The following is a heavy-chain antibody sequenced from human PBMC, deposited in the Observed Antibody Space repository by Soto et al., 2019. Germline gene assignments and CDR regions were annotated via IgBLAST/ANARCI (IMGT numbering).Heavy chain of an antibody. CDR3: AKDKHCSGGSCYYYYGMDV. D-gene: IGHD2-15*01. Sequence: PGGSLRLSCAASGFTFSSYAMSWVRQAPGKGLEWVSAISGSGGSTYYADSVKGRFTISRDNSKNTLYLQMNSLRAEDTAVYYCAKDKHCSGGSCYYYYGMDVWGQGTTVTVSS. J-gene: IGHJ6*02. CDR2: ISGSGGST. CDR1: GFTFSSYA. V-gene: IGHV3-23*01.